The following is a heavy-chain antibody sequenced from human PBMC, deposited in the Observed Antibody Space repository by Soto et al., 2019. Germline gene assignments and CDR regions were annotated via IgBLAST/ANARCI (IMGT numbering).Heavy chain of an antibody. J-gene: IGHJ4*02. CDR1: GFTFRGYA. V-gene: IGHV3-23*01. D-gene: IGHD2-15*01. Sequence: GGSLRLSCAASGFTFRGYAMSWVRQAPGKGLEWVSTITGSSGSTYYTDSVKGRFTISRDNSKNTLFLLMNSLGAEDTAVYHCAQTVVGRFDCWGQGTLVTVSS. CDR2: ITGSSGST. CDR3: AQTVVGRFDC.